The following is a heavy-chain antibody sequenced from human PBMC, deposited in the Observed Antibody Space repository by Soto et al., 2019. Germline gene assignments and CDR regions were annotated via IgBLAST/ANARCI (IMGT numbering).Heavy chain of an antibody. D-gene: IGHD3-10*01. J-gene: IGHJ4*02. V-gene: IGHV1-18*04. CDR3: ARVELFHRALLNDY. Sequence: GSVKVSCKASGYPFTSYGISWVRQAPGQGLEWMGWISAYNGNTNYAQKLQGRVTMTTDTSTSTAYMELRSLRSDDTAVYYCARVELFHRALLNDYWGQGTMVTVSS. CDR2: ISAYNGNT. CDR1: GYPFTSYG.